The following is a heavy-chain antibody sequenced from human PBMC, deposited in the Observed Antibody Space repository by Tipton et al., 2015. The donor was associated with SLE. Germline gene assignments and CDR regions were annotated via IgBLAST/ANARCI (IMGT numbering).Heavy chain of an antibody. CDR1: GFTYSGFA. D-gene: IGHD3-16*01. J-gene: IGHJ4*02. CDR3: AGGTGAYFDH. V-gene: IGHV3-30*02. CDR2: IRADGSNK. Sequence: GSLRLSCAASGFTYSGFAMHWVRQAPGKGLERVAFIRADGSNKDYADSVKGRFTISRDNSKNTLYLQMNRLRVEDTAVYYCAGGTGAYFDHWGQGTLVTVSS.